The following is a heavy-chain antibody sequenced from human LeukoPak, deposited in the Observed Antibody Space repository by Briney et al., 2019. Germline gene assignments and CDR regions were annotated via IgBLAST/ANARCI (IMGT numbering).Heavy chain of an antibody. Sequence: PGGSLRLSCAASGFTFSSYAMSWVRPAPGKGLEWVTAISGSGGSTYYADSVKGRFTISRDNSKNTLYLQMNSLRAEDTAVYYCALLAGNPPNWFDPWGQGTLVTVSS. CDR2: ISGSGGST. D-gene: IGHD4-23*01. CDR3: ALLAGNPPNWFDP. CDR1: GFTFSSYA. V-gene: IGHV3-23*01. J-gene: IGHJ5*02.